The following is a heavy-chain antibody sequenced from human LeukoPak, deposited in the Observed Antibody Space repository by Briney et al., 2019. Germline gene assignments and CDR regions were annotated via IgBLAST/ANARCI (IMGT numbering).Heavy chain of an antibody. CDR3: SREQGCAY. CDR2: MNQDGSEQ. CDR1: GFDFDNYW. Sequence: GGSLRLSCAASGFDFDNYWMTWVRQVPGKGLEWVANMNQDGSEQYYVDSVKGRFTISRDNGKKSLYLQMNSLRAEDTAVYYCSREQGCAYWGQGALVTVSS. V-gene: IGHV3-7*01. J-gene: IGHJ4*02. D-gene: IGHD2-8*01.